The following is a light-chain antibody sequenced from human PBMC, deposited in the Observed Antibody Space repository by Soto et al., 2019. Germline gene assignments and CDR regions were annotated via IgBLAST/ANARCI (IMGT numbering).Light chain of an antibody. Sequence: QSALTQPHSASGSPGQSVAISCTGTSSDVGGYNYVSWYQQHPGKAPKLMIYEVNKRPSGVPDRFSCSKSGNTASLTVSGLQAADEADYYCSSYAGSSNVFGTGTKLTFL. J-gene: IGLJ1*01. CDR2: EVN. CDR3: SSYAGSSNV. CDR1: SSDVGGYNY. V-gene: IGLV2-8*01.